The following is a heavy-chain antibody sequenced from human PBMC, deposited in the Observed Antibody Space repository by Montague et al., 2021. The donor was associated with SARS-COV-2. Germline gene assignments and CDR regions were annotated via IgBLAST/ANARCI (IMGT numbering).Heavy chain of an antibody. CDR3: AREAEIFGVVISPLFY. CDR2: IWYDGSNK. V-gene: IGHV3-33*01. J-gene: IGHJ4*02. CDR1: GFTFISYG. Sequence: SLRLSCAASGFTFISYGMHWVRQAPGKGLEWVAVIWYDGSNKYYADSVKVLFTISRDNSKNTLYLQMNSLRAEDTAVYYCAREAEIFGVVISPLFYWGQGTLVTVSS. D-gene: IGHD3-3*01.